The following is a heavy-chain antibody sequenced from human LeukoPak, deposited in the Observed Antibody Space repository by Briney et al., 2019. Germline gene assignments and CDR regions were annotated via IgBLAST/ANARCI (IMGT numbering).Heavy chain of an antibody. CDR3: ARHRVSGSSYSALDY. J-gene: IGHJ4*02. CDR1: GASINSHY. CDR2: ISYSGST. V-gene: IGHV4-59*08. D-gene: IGHD1-26*01. Sequence: SETLSLTRTVSGASINSHYWSWIRQPPGKGLEWIGYISYSGSTNYNPSLKSRVIISVDTSKTHFSLNLSSVTAADTAFYYCARHRVSGSSYSALDYWGQGTLVSVSS.